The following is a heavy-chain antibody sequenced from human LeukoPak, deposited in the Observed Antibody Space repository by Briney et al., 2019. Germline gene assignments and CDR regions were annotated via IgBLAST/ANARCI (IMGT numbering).Heavy chain of an antibody. J-gene: IGHJ4*02. V-gene: IGHV3-30*07. Sequence: GGSLRLSCAASGFTFSSYAMHWVRQAPGKGPEWVAVTLHDGSNEYYADSVAGRFTISRDNSKNTLYLQMTSLRAEDTAVYYCARDHVREVTVYYLDNWGQGTLVTVSS. CDR1: GFTFSSYA. D-gene: IGHD3-10*02. CDR3: ARDHVREVTVYYLDN. CDR2: TLHDGSNE.